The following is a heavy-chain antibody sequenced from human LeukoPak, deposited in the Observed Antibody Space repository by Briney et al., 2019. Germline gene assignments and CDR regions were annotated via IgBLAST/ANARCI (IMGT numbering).Heavy chain of an antibody. J-gene: IGHJ5*02. V-gene: IGHV3-23*01. CDR2: ISGSGGST. Sequence: GASLRLSCAASGFTFSSYAMSWVRQAPGKGLEWVSAISGSGGSTYYADSVKGRFTISRDNSKNTLYLQMNSLRAEDTAVYYCAKEPQGADDSWIPPPPNWFDPWGQGTLVTVSS. CDR3: AKEPQGADDSWIPPPPNWFDP. D-gene: IGHD3-3*01. CDR1: GFTFSSYA.